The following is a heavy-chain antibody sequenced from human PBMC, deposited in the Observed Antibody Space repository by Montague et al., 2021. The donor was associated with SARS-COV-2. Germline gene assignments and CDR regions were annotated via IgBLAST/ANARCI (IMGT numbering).Heavy chain of an antibody. CDR2: IDWDDDK. D-gene: IGHD6-13*01. V-gene: IGHV2-70*11. CDR1: GFSLSTSGMC. CDR3: ARILVAAAGSPFCP. Sequence: PALVKPTQTLTLTCTFSGFSLSTSGMCVSWIRQPPGKALEWLARIDWDDDKYYSTSLKTRLTISKGTSKNQVVLTMTNMDPVDTATYYCARILVAAAGSPFCPWGQGTLVTVSS. J-gene: IGHJ5*02.